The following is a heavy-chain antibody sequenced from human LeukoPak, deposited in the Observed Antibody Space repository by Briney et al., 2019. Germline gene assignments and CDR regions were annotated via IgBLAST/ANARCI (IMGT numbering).Heavy chain of an antibody. CDR1: GYTFTSYC. J-gene: IGHJ4*02. D-gene: IGHD5-12*01. V-gene: IGHV1-18*04. Sequence: ASVKVSCKASGYTFTSYCMRWVRQAPGQGLEWMGWISAYNGNTNYAQKLQGRVTMTTDTSTSTAYMELRRLRSDDTAVYYCAKGAWGYSRHDPDYWGQGKLVTVS. CDR3: AKGAWGYSRHDPDY. CDR2: ISAYNGNT.